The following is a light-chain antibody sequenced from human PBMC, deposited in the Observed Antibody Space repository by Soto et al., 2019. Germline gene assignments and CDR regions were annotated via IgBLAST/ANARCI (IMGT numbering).Light chain of an antibody. CDR3: CSYAGSSTFYV. CDR1: SSDVGSYNL. J-gene: IGLJ1*01. CDR2: EGS. Sequence: QSALTQPASVSGSPGQSITISCTGTSSDVGSYNLVSWYQQHPGKAPKLMIYEGSKRRSGVSNRFSGSKSGNTASLTISGLQAEDEADYYCCSYAGSSTFYVFGTGTKLTVL. V-gene: IGLV2-23*03.